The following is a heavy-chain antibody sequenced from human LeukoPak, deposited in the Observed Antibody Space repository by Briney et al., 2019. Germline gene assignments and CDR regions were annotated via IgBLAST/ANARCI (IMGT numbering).Heavy chain of an antibody. V-gene: IGHV3-74*01. D-gene: IGHD6-19*01. J-gene: IGHJ4*02. CDR1: GFTFSSYW. Sequence: GGSLRLSCAASGFTFSSYWMHWVRQAPGKGLVWVSRINSDGSSTNYADSVKGRFTISRDNAKNTLYLQINSPRAEDTAVYYCASPIAVAGPYYFDYWGQGTLVTVSS. CDR2: INSDGSST. CDR3: ASPIAVAGPYYFDY.